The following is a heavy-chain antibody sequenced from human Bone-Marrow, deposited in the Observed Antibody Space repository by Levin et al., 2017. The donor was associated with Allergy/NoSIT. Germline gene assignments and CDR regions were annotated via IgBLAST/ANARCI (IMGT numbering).Heavy chain of an antibody. V-gene: IGHV4-30-4*01. D-gene: IGHD4-23*01. CDR1: NGSISSDDYY. Sequence: PSETLSLTCTVSNGSISSDDYYWSWIRQPPGKGLEWIGYIYYSGSTYYNPSLKSRLTISVDTSKSQFSLRLTSVTAADTAVYYCARGDPGGGDFDYWGQGTLVTVSS. CDR2: IYYSGST. CDR3: ARGDPGGGDFDY. J-gene: IGHJ4*02.